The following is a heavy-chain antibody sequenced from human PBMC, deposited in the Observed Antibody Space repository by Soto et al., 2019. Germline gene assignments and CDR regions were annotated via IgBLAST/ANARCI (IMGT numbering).Heavy chain of an antibody. Sequence: GASVKVSCKASGGTFSSYAISWVRQAPGQGLEWMGGIIPIFGTANYAQKFQGRVTITADESTSTAYMELSSLRSEDTAVYYCARENSRGITIFGVVDYGMDVCGQGTTVTVSS. J-gene: IGHJ6*02. CDR1: GGTFSSYA. CDR3: ARENSRGITIFGVVDYGMDV. D-gene: IGHD3-3*01. CDR2: IIPIFGTA. V-gene: IGHV1-69*13.